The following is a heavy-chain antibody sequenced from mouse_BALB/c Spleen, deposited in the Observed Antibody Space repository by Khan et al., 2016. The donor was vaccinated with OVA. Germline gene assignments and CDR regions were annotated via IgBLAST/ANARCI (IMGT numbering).Heavy chain of an antibody. CDR1: GFSLTSYG. CDR2: IWAGGST. Sequence: QVQLKQSGPGLVAPSQSLSITCTVSGFSLTSYGVHWVRQPPGKGLEWLGVIWAGGSTNYNSALISRLSISKDNSKSQVFLKMTSLQTDDAAMYYCARLEDIWGQGTTLTVSS. D-gene: IGHD1-3*01. V-gene: IGHV2-9*02. CDR3: ARLEDI. J-gene: IGHJ2*01.